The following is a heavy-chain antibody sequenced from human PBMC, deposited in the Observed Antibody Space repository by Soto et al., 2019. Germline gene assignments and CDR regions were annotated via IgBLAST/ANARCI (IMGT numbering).Heavy chain of an antibody. Sequence: SETLSLTCTVSGGSISSSSYYWGWIRQPPGKGLEWIGSIYYSGSTYYNPSLKSRVTISVDTSKNQFSLKLSSVTAADTAVYYCARLYPGYRYGMDVWGQGTTVTVSS. CDR3: ARLYPGYRYGMDV. CDR2: IYYSGST. CDR1: GGSISSSSYY. D-gene: IGHD3-16*02. V-gene: IGHV4-39*01. J-gene: IGHJ6*02.